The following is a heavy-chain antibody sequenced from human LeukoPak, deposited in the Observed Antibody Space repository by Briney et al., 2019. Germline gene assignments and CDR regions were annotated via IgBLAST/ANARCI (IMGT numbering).Heavy chain of an antibody. D-gene: IGHD1-26*01. J-gene: IGHJ6*02. CDR3: AREGRDYYGMDV. CDR1: GFTFSSYA. CDR2: ISYDGSNK. V-gene: IGHV3-30-3*01. Sequence: GGSLRLSCAASGFTFSSYAVHWVRQAPGKGLEWVAVISYDGSNKYYADSVKGRFTISRDNSKNTLYLQMNSLRAEDTAVYYCAREGRDYYGMDVWGQGTTVTVSS.